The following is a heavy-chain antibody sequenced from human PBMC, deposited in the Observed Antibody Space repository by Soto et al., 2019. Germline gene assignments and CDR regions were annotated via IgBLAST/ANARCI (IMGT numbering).Heavy chain of an antibody. CDR1: GGTFISYA. Sequence: QVQLVQSGAEMKKPGSSVKVSCKASGGTFISYAISWVRQAPGQGLEWMGGVIPIFGTPNYAQKFQGRVTIAADEPTSTAYMELGSLRSDDTAVYYCARSPPYGHNWYVYFDLWGRGTLVTVSS. CDR3: ARSPPYGHNWYVYFDL. V-gene: IGHV1-69*12. J-gene: IGHJ2*01. D-gene: IGHD1-1*01. CDR2: VIPIFGTP.